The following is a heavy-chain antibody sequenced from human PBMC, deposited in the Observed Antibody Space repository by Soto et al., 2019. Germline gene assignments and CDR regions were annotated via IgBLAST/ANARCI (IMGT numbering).Heavy chain of an antibody. Sequence: PSETMSLTCAFSGGSLTSGDYYWTWIRQPPGKALEWVGHIYHTGSTNYSPSLKSRVTISVDTSKNQFSLNLRSVTAADSAVYYCARVAVGDTGGYCWGPGTLVTVSS. CDR2: IYHTGST. V-gene: IGHV4-61*08. CDR1: GGSLTSGDYY. CDR3: ARVAVGDTGGYC. D-gene: IGHD2-8*02. J-gene: IGHJ4*02.